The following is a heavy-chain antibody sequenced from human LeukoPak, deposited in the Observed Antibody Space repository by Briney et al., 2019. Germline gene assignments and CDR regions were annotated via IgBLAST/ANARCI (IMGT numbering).Heavy chain of an antibody. D-gene: IGHD3-10*01. J-gene: IGHJ4*02. Sequence: ASVKVSCKASGYTFTSYYMHWVRQAPGQGLEWMGIINPSGGSTSYAQKFQGRVTMTRDTSTSTVYMELSSLRSEDTAVYYCARGDWITMVRGVYHRPFAYWGQGTLVTVSS. V-gene: IGHV1-46*01. CDR2: INPSGGST. CDR3: ARGDWITMVRGVYHRPFAY. CDR1: GYTFTSYY.